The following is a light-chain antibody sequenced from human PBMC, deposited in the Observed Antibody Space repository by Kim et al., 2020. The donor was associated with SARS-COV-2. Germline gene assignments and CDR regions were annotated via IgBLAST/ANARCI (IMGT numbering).Light chain of an antibody. J-gene: IGKJ1*01. V-gene: IGKV3-20*01. CDR1: QSVSGNY. Sequence: SAGGRAALACRARQSVSGNYLAWYQQRPGQAPRLLIYGDSSRATGIPDSFSGSGSGTDFTLTITRLEPEDFAVYYCQQYSSSPATFGQGTKVDIK. CDR2: GDS. CDR3: QQYSSSPAT.